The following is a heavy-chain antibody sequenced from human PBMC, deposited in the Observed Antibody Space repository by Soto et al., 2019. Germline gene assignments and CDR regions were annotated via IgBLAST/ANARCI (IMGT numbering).Heavy chain of an antibody. D-gene: IGHD6-13*01. CDR2: ISYDSTKT. V-gene: IGHV3-30*03. Sequence: GGSLRLSCAASGFTFNSYGMHWVRQGPGNGLEWVAFISYDSTKTYYADSVKGRFTISRDNSNSALYVQMNSLTGEDTAVYYCARNRSAWSDFQYYSLDVWGQGTTVTVSS. CDR1: GFTFNSYG. J-gene: IGHJ6*02. CDR3: ARNRSAWSDFQYYSLDV.